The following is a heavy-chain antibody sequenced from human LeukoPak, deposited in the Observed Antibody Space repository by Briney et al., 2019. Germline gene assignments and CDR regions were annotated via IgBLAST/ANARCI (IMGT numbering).Heavy chain of an antibody. J-gene: IGHJ3*02. CDR2: IFHTGNS. CDR3: ARHPFSDGFDI. V-gene: IGHV4-59*08. Sequence: PSETLSLTCTISGGSISTFYWSWLRQPPGKGLEWIAYIFHTGNSNYNPSLKGRVTTSVDTSKNQLSLKVNSVTAADTAMYYCARHPFSDGFDIWGQGTMVTVSS. CDR1: GGSISTFY.